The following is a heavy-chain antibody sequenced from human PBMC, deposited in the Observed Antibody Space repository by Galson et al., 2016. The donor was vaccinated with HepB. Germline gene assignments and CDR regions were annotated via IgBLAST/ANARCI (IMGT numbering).Heavy chain of an antibody. CDR3: ARAVYGGSFDF. CDR2: VNPNSRNT. J-gene: IGHJ3*01. V-gene: IGHV1-8*01. Sequence: SVKVSCKASGYTFTNYDINWVRQAPGQGLEWMGWVNPNSRNTVYAQKFQGRVTMTRDTSITTAYLDLSSLRSDDTAVYYCARAVYGGSFDFWGQGTVVTVSS. D-gene: IGHD4-23*01. CDR1: GYTFTNYD.